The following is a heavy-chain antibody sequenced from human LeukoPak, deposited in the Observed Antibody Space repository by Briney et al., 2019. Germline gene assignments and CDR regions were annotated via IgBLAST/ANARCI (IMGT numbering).Heavy chain of an antibody. CDR3: ARVSYSNYVDY. CDR1: GGPISSYY. D-gene: IGHD4-11*01. J-gene: IGHJ4*02. V-gene: IGHV4-59*01. Sequence: PSETLSLTCTVSGGPISSYYWSWIRQPPGKGLEWIGYIYYSGSTNYNPSLKSRVTISVDTSKNQFSLKLSSVTAADTAVYYCARVSYSNYVDYWGQGTLVTVSS. CDR2: IYYSGST.